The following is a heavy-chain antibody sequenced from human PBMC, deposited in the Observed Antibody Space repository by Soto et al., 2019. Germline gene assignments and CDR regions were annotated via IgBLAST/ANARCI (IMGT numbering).Heavy chain of an antibody. D-gene: IGHD2-2*01. J-gene: IGHJ3*02. CDR1: GFTVSSNY. V-gene: IGHV3-66*02. CDR3: ARAGVVPAAMGAFDI. Sequence: GGSLRLSCAASGFTVSSNYMSWVRQAPGKGLEWVSVIYSGGSTYYADSVKGRFTISRDNSKNTLYLQMNSLRAEDTTVYSCARAGVVPAAMGAFDIWGQGTMVTVSS. CDR2: IYSGGST.